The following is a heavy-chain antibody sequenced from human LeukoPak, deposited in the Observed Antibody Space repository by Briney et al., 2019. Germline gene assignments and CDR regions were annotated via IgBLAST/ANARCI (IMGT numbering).Heavy chain of an antibody. CDR1: GFTFSNYG. CDR2: ISSSSSSI. CDR3: ARQNTRYYGMDV. V-gene: IGHV3-21*01. J-gene: IGHJ6*02. D-gene: IGHD1-26*01. Sequence: GGSLRLSCAASGFTFSNYGMNWVRQAPGKGLEWVSSISSSSSSIYYADSVKGRFTISRDNAKNSLYLQMNSLRAEDTAVYYCARQNTRYYGMDVWGQGTTVTVSS.